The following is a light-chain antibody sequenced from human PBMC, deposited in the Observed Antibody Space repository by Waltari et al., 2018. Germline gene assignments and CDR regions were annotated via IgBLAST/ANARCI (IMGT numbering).Light chain of an antibody. CDR1: QSIPRW. CDR3: QHYDSYSAT. V-gene: IGKV1-5*03. CDR2: KAS. J-gene: IGKJ3*01. Sequence: DIQMTQSPSTLSASVGDRVTITCRASQSIPRWLAWYQQKPGKAPKLLIYKASILESGVPSRFSGGGSGTEFTLTISSLQPVDFATYYCQHYDSYSATFGRGTKIEIK.